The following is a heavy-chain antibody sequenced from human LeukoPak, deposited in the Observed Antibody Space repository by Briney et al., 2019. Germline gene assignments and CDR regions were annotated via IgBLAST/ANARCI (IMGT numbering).Heavy chain of an antibody. CDR1: GFTFSSYA. CDR2: ISYDGSNK. J-gene: IGHJ6*03. Sequence: GGSLRLSCAASGFTFSSYAMHWVRQAPGKGLEWVAVISYDGSNKHYADSVKGRFTISRDNSKNTLYLQMNSLRAEDTAVYYCARDGYYYDSSGKNHYMDVWGKGTTVTVSS. CDR3: ARDGYYYDSSGKNHYMDV. V-gene: IGHV3-30*01. D-gene: IGHD3-22*01.